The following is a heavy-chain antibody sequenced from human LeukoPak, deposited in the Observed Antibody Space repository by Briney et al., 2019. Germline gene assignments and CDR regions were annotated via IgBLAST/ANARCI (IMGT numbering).Heavy chain of an antibody. CDR1: GGTFSSYA. Sequence: ASVKVSCKASGGTFSSYAVSWVRQAPGQGLEWMGRIIPIFGTANYAQKFQGRVTITTDESTSTAYMEVSSLRSDDTAVYYCARGTHDYGNYSPLYWGQGTLVTVSS. CDR2: IIPIFGTA. D-gene: IGHD4-11*01. CDR3: ARGTHDYGNYSPLY. V-gene: IGHV1-69*05. J-gene: IGHJ4*02.